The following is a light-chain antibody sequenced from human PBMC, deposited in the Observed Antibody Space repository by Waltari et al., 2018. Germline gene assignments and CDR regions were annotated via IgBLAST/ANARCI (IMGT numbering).Light chain of an antibody. J-gene: IGKJ1*01. V-gene: IGKV3-15*01. CDR1: QRVSRN. Sequence: EIVMTQSPATLSGSPGERATLSCRASQRVSRNLAWYQQKPGQAPRFLIYGASSRATCIPARFSGSGSGTEFTLTISSLQSEDFAVYYCQQYNNWPRTFGQGTKVEIK. CDR3: QQYNNWPRT. CDR2: GAS.